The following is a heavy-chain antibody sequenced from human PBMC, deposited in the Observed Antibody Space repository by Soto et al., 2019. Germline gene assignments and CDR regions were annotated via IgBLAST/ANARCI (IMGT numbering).Heavy chain of an antibody. V-gene: IGHV1-2*04. CDR3: ARDLRYNWNDYAFDI. Sequence: ASVKVSCKASGYTFTGYYMHWVRQAPGQGLEWMGWINPNSGGTNYAQKFQGWVTMTRDTSISTAYMELSRLRSDDTAVYYCARDLRYNWNDYAFDIWGQGTMVTVSS. J-gene: IGHJ3*02. CDR2: INPNSGGT. D-gene: IGHD1-1*01. CDR1: GYTFTGYY.